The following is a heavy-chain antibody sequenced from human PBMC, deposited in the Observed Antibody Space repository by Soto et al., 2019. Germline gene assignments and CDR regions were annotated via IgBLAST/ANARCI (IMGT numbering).Heavy chain of an antibody. J-gene: IGHJ4*02. CDR2: INHDGIT. Sequence: QVQLQQWGAGLLKPSETLSLTCAISGGSFSGYYWSWIRQPPGKGLEWIGEINHDGITNYNPSLKSRVTISLDTSKDQFSLKLPSVTAADPAVYYCAGRYCTGGSCYRPWGQGTLVTVSS. V-gene: IGHV4-34*01. CDR1: GGSFSGYY. D-gene: IGHD2-15*01. CDR3: AGRYCTGGSCYRP.